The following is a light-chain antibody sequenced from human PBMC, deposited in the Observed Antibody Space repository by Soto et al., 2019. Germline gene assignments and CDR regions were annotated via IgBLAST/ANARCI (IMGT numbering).Light chain of an antibody. J-gene: IGKJ3*01. Sequence: EILMTQSPATLSVSPGERAALSCRASQSVSSKLAWYQQKPGQAPRLLIYGASTRATGIPARFSGSGSGTEFTLTISSLQSEDFAVYYCQQYNNWPPRFGPGTKVDIK. V-gene: IGKV3-15*01. CDR3: QQYNNWPPR. CDR2: GAS. CDR1: QSVSSK.